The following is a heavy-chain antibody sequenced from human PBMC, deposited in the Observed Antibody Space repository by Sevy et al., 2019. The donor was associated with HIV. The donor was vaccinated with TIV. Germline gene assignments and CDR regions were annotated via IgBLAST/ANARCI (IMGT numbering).Heavy chain of an antibody. CDR1: GGSISSYY. CDR2: IYTSGST. J-gene: IGHJ5*01. V-gene: IGHV4-4*07. D-gene: IGHD2-21*02. Sequence: ASETLSLTCTVSGGSISSYYWSWIRQPAGKGLEWIGRIYTSGSTNYNPSLKSRVTMSVDTSKNQFSLKLSSVPAAGTAVYYCARVAGGRSHCSGDCYLFDPWGQGTLVTVSS. CDR3: ARVAGGRSHCSGDCYLFDP.